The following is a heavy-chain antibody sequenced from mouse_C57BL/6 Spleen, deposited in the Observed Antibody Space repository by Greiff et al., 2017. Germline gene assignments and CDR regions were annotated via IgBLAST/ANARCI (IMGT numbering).Heavy chain of an antibody. D-gene: IGHD3-2*02. CDR3: ARQLRLPSWFAY. Sequence: ESGPGLVKPSQSLSLTCSVTGYSITSGYYWNWIRQFPGNKLEWMGYISYDGSSNYNPSLKNRISITRDTSKNQFFLKLNSVTTEDTATYYCARQLRLPSWFAYWGQGTLVTVSA. CDR1: GYSITSGYY. V-gene: IGHV3-6*01. CDR2: ISYDGSS. J-gene: IGHJ3*01.